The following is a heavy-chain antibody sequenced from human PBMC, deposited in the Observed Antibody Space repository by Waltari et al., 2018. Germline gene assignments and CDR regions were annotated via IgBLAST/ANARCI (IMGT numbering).Heavy chain of an antibody. J-gene: IGHJ6*02. V-gene: IGHV1-2*06. D-gene: IGHD1-26*01. CDR1: GYTFTGYY. CDR3: ARTYSGSYYGSYYYYYGMDV. Sequence: QVQLVQSGAEVKKPGASVKVSCKASGYTFTGYYMHWVRQAPGQGLGWMGRVNPNSGGTNYAQKFQGRVTMARDTSISTAYMELSRLRSDDTAVYYCARTYSGSYYGSYYYYYGMDVWGQGTTVTVSS. CDR2: VNPNSGGT.